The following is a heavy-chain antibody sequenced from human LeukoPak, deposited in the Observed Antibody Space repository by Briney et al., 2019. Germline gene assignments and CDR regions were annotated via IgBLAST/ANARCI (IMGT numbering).Heavy chain of an antibody. CDR1: GYTFTGYY. D-gene: IGHD3-10*01. Sequence: ASVKVSCKASGYTFTGYYMHWVRQAPGQGLEWMGWINPNSGGTDYAQKFQGRVTMTRDTSISTAYMEVSRLRSDDTAVYYCARGAYGSGSYSPFDFDYWGQGTLVTVSS. CDR2: INPNSGGT. V-gene: IGHV1-2*02. CDR3: ARGAYGSGSYSPFDFDY. J-gene: IGHJ4*02.